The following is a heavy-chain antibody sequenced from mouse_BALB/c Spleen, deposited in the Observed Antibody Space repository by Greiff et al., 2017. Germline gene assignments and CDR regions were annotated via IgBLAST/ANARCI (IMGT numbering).Heavy chain of an antibody. CDR3: ARGALHYYGSSYYAMDY. J-gene: IGHJ4*01. CDR2: IYPGDGDT. D-gene: IGHD1-1*01. V-gene: IGHV1-80*01. CDR1: GYAFSSYW. Sequence: LQESGAELVRPGSSVKISCKASGYAFSSYWMNWVKQRPGQGLEWIGQIYPGDGDTNYNGKFKGKATLTADKSSSTAYMQLSSLTSEDSAVYFCARGALHYYGSSYYAMDYWGQGTSVTVSS.